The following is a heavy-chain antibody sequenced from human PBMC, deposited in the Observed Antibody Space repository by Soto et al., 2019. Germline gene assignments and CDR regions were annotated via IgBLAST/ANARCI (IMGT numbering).Heavy chain of an antibody. CDR3: ARSEGAAGIVGFDP. V-gene: IGHV3-23*01. Sequence: EVHLLESGGALVQPGGSLRLSCAASGFSFSNYAMTWVRQAPGKGLEWVAGISGNGVTTHHADSVKGRFTISRDNSQNTVFLQMISLRVDDTAQYSCARSEGAAGIVGFDPWGQGTPVTVSS. J-gene: IGHJ5*02. D-gene: IGHD6-13*01. CDR2: ISGNGVTT. CDR1: GFSFSNYA.